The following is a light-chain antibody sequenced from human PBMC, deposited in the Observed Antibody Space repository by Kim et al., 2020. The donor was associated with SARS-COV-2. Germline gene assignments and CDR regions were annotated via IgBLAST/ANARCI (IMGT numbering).Light chain of an antibody. Sequence: QSALTQPPSVSGSPGQSVTISCTGTSSDVGTYNRVSWYLQPPGTTPKLMIYEVSNRPSGVPDRFSGSKSGNTASLTISGLQAEDEADYYCSSYTSSSTLVFGTGTKVTVL. CDR3: SSYTSSSTLV. CDR2: EVS. CDR1: SSDVGTYNR. J-gene: IGLJ1*01. V-gene: IGLV2-18*02.